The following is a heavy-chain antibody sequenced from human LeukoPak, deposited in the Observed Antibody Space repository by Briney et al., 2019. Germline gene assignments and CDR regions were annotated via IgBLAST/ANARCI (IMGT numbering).Heavy chain of an antibody. V-gene: IGHV4-61*02. Sequence: PSQTLSLTCTVPGGSISSGSYYWSWIRQPAEKGLEWIGRIYTSGSTNYNPSLKSRVTISVDTSKNQFSLKLSSVTAADTAVYYCARGPGGSSSSDFDYWGQGTLVTVSS. CDR3: ARGPGGSSSSDFDY. D-gene: IGHD6-6*01. J-gene: IGHJ4*02. CDR2: IYTSGST. CDR1: GGSISSGSYY.